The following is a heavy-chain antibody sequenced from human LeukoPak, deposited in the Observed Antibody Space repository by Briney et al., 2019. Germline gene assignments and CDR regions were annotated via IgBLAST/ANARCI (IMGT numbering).Heavy chain of an antibody. CDR2: IYTSGST. V-gene: IGHV4-61*02. D-gene: IGHD1-26*01. CDR3: ARYPVKYSGSYRVY. CDR1: GGSISSGSYY. Sequence: PSQTLSLTCTVSGGSISSGSYYWSWIRQPAGKGLEWIGRIYTSGSTNYNPSLKSRVTISVDTSKNQFSLKLSSVTAADTAVYYCARYPVKYSGSYRVYWGQGTLVTVSS. J-gene: IGHJ4*02.